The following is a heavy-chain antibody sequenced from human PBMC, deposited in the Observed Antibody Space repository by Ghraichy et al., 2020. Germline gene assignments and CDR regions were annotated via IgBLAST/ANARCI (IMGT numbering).Heavy chain of an antibody. CDR3: ARDTYSSGWFDFDY. Sequence: SQTLSLPCAISGDSVSSNSAAWNWIRQSPSRGLEWLGRTYYRSKWYNDYAVSVKSRITINPYTSKNQFSLQLNSVTLEDTAVYYCARDTYSSGWFDFDYWGQGTLVNVSS. CDR2: TYYRSKWYN. V-gene: IGHV6-1*01. D-gene: IGHD6-19*01. CDR1: GDSVSSNSAA. J-gene: IGHJ4*02.